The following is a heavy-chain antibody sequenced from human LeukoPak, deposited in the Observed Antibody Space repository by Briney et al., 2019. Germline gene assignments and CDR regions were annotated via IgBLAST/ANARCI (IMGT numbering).Heavy chain of an antibody. CDR3: TTHDFWSGYSDF. CDR1: GFTFSNAW. V-gene: IGHV3-15*01. Sequence: GGSLSLSCAASGFTFSNAWMSWVRQAPWKGLEWVGRIKSKTDGGTADYAAPVKRRFTISRDDSKNTLYLQMNSLKTEDTAVYYCTTHDFWSGYSDFWGQGTLVTVSS. J-gene: IGHJ4*02. D-gene: IGHD3-3*01. CDR2: IKSKTDGGTA.